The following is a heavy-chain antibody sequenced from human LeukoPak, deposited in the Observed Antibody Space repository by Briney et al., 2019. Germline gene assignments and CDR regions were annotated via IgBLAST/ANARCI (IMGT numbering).Heavy chain of an antibody. CDR2: IFYSGIT. V-gene: IGHV4-59*08. D-gene: IGHD6-19*01. Sequence: SETLSLTCTFSGASISSYYWSWIRQPPGKGLEWIGYIFYSGITNSNPSPKSRVTISIDTSKNQFSLNLSSVTAADTAVYYCASSGWSHFDSWGQGTLVTVSS. CDR3: ASSGWSHFDS. J-gene: IGHJ4*02. CDR1: GASISSYY.